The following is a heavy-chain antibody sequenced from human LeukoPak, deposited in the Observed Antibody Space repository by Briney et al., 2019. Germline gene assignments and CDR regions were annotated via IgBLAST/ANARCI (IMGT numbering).Heavy chain of an antibody. D-gene: IGHD2-15*01. V-gene: IGHV4-31*03. Sequence: SQTLSLTCTVSGGSINSVSYYWSWIRQRPGKGLGGIGYSHYSGATYYNPSLRSRLKISVDTSKNQFSLKLSSVTAADTAVYYCARGYCSGGSCYTFGHGVAFETWGQGTMVTVSS. CDR3: ARGYCSGGSCYTFGHGVAFET. CDR2: SHYSGAT. J-gene: IGHJ3*02. CDR1: GGSINSVSYY.